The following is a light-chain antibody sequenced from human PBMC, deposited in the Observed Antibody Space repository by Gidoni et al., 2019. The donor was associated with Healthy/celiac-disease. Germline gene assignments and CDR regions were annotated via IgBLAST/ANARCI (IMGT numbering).Light chain of an antibody. Sequence: EIVLTHSPGTLSLSPGERATLSCMASQSVSSSYLAWYQQKPGQAPRLLIYGASSRATGIPDRFSGSGSGTDFTITISRLEPEDFAVYYCQQYGSSPGTFGQGTKVEIK. CDR3: QQYGSSPGT. CDR2: GAS. V-gene: IGKV3-20*01. J-gene: IGKJ1*01. CDR1: QSVSSSY.